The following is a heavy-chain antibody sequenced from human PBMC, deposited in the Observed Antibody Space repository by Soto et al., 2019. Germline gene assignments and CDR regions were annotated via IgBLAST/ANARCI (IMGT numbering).Heavy chain of an antibody. CDR3: AKDHRMITFGDPYFGMDV. CDR1: GFTFSNYG. J-gene: IGHJ6*02. D-gene: IGHD3-16*01. V-gene: IGHV3-30*18. CDR2: ISYDTSNK. Sequence: QVHLVESGGGVVQPGRSLRLSCAVSGFTFSNYGMHWVRQAPGQGLEWVAIISYDTSNKYYAASVKGRFTISRDNSKNTLYLQMTSLRAEDTAVYYCAKDHRMITFGDPYFGMDVCGQGTTVTVAS.